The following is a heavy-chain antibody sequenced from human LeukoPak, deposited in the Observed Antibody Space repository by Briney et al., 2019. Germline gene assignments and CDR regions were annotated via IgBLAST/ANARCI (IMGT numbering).Heavy chain of an antibody. D-gene: IGHD5-18*01. CDR1: GGSISSSSCY. CDR3: ASQAAGYSYVPYYYYYYYMDV. Sequence: SETLSLTCTVSGGSISSSSCYWGWIRQPPGKGLEWIGSIYYSGSTYYNPSLKSRVTISVDTSKNQFSLKLSSVTAADTAVYYCASQAAGYSYVPYYYYYYYMDVWGKGTTVTVSS. V-gene: IGHV4-39*07. J-gene: IGHJ6*03. CDR2: IYYSGST.